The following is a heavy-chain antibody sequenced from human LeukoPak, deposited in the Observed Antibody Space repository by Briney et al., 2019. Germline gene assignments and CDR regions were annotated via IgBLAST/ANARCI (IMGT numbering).Heavy chain of an antibody. V-gene: IGHV4-59*12. CDR2: VFYTGST. CDR1: GGTTTFYY. CDR3: AREGWGHTARAGTGYFDS. Sequence: PSETLSLTCSVSGGTTTFYYWAWIRQSPGKGLEWIGSVFYTGSTEYNPALNSRVTISVDTSKNRVSLRLTSVTAADTALYYCAREGWGHTARAGTGYFDSWGRGVLVTVSS. D-gene: IGHD6-13*01. J-gene: IGHJ4*02.